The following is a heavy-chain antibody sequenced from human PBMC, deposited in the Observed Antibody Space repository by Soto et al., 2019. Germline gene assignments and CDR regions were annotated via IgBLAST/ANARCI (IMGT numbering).Heavy chain of an antibody. J-gene: IGHJ4*02. CDR1: VGTFSSYA. CDR2: IIPIFGTA. V-gene: IGHV1-69*12. CDR3: ARAPYPDLFYYYDY. Sequence: QVQLVQSGAEVKKPGSSVKVSCKASVGTFSSYAISWVRQAPGQGLEWMGGIIPIFGTANYAQKFQGRVTITADESTSTAYMELSSLRSEDTAVYYCARAPYPDLFYYYDYWGQGTLVTVSS.